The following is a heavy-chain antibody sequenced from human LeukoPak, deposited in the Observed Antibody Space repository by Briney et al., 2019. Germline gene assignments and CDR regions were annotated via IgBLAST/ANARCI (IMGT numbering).Heavy chain of an antibody. D-gene: IGHD3-22*01. Sequence: SETLSLTCAVYGGSFSGYYWSWIRQPPGKGLEWIGEINHSGSTNYNPSLKSRVTISVDTSKNQFSLKLSSVTAADTAVYYCARGGDYYDSSGYYDDAFDIWGQGTMVTVSS. CDR2: INHSGST. CDR3: ARGGDYYDSSGYYDDAFDI. V-gene: IGHV4-34*01. J-gene: IGHJ3*02. CDR1: GGSFSGYY.